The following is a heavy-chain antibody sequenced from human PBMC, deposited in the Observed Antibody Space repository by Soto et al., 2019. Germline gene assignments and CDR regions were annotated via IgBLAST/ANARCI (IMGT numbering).Heavy chain of an antibody. J-gene: IGHJ6*02. Sequence: QVQLVQSGAEVKKPGASVKVSCKASGYTFTSYGISWVRQAPGQGLEWMGWISAYNGNTNYAQKLQGRVTMTTDTSTSTAYRELRSRRADDMAVYYCARVQADTIFGVVPIYGMDGCGQWTTVTVSS. CDR2: ISAYNGNT. CDR1: GYTFTSYG. V-gene: IGHV1-18*03. CDR3: ARVQADTIFGVVPIYGMDG. D-gene: IGHD3-3*01.